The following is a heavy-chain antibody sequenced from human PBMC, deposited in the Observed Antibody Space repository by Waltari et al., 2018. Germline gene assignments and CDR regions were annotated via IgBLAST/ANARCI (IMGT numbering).Heavy chain of an antibody. CDR3: ASRGGITMIVVPV. CDR2: ISGSGGST. Sequence: EVQLLESGGGLVQPGGSLRLSCAASGFTFSSYAMSWVRQAPGKVLEWVSAISGSGGSTYYADSVKGRFTISRDNSKNTLYLQMNSLRAEDTAVYYCASRGGITMIVVPVWGQGTLVTVSS. V-gene: IGHV3-23*01. D-gene: IGHD3-22*01. J-gene: IGHJ4*02. CDR1: GFTFSSYA.